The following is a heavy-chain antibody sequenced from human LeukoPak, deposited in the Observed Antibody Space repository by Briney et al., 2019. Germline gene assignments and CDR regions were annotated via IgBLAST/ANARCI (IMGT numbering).Heavy chain of an antibody. CDR1: GYTFTSYD. V-gene: IGHV1-8*01. J-gene: IGHJ4*02. Sequence: GASVKVSCKASGYTFTSYDINWVRQATGQGLEWMGWMNPNSGNTGYALKFQGRVTMTRSTSISTAYMELSSLRSEDAAVYYCARGRRGIRTLGYWGQGTLVTVSS. CDR3: ARGRRGIRTLGY. CDR2: MNPNSGNT. D-gene: IGHD1-26*01.